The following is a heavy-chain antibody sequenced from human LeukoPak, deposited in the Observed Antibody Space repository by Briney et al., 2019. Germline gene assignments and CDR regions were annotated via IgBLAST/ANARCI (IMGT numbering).Heavy chain of an antibody. D-gene: IGHD2-15*01. CDR3: ARDEYYCSGGSCYSRGFDY. J-gene: IGHJ4*02. Sequence: SQTLSLTCTVSGGSISSGGYYWRWIRQHPGKGLEWIGYIYYSGSTYYNPSLKSRVTISVDTSKNQFSLKLSSVTAADTAVYYCARDEYYCSGGSCYSRGFDYWGQGTLVTVSS. CDR2: IYYSGST. CDR1: GGSISSGGYY. V-gene: IGHV4-31*03.